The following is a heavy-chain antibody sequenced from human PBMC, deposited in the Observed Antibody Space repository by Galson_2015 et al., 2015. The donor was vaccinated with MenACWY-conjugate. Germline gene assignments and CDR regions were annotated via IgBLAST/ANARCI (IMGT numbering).Heavy chain of an antibody. CDR1: GFSFSKYD. CDR2: ISSGTNTI. D-gene: IGHD3-10*01. Sequence: SLRLSCAASGFSFSKYDMNWVRQAPGKGLEWISYISSGTNTIYYADSVKGRFTISRDNAKDSLYLQMNSLSAEDTAVYYCASRSPSGWYGMDVWGPGTTVTVSS. V-gene: IGHV3-48*04. J-gene: IGHJ6*02. CDR3: ASRSPSGWYGMDV.